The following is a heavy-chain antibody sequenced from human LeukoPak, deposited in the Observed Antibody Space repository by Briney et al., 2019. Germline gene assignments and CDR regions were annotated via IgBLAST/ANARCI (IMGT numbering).Heavy chain of an antibody. J-gene: IGHJ4*02. Sequence: GGSLRLSCAASGFIFTNYSMSWVRQAPGKGLEWVASIKHDGSEKYYVDSVRGRFTISRDNTMNSLYLQMSSLRAEDTAVYYCATDRGWRTSGYYLYYFEYWGQGTLVTYSS. CDR1: GFIFTNYS. CDR2: IKHDGSEK. CDR3: ATDRGWRTSGYYLYYFEY. V-gene: IGHV3-7*01. D-gene: IGHD3-3*01.